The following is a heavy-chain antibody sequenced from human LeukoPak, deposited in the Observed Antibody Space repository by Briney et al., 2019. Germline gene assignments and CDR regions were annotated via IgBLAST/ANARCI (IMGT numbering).Heavy chain of an antibody. J-gene: IGHJ6*02. V-gene: IGHV6-1*01. D-gene: IGHD6-6*01. CDR3: ARDAEYSSSSRSRGPINYYYYGMDV. CDR1: GDSVSSNSAA. CDR2: TYYRSKWYN. Sequence: SQTLSLTCAISGDSVSSNSAAWNWIRQSPSRGLEWLGRTYYRSKWYNDYAVSVKSRITINPDTSKNQFSLKLSSVTAADTAVYYCARDAEYSSSSRSRGPINYYYYGMDVWGQGTTVTVSS.